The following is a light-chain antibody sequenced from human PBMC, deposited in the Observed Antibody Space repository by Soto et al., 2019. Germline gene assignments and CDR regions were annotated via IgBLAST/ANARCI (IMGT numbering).Light chain of an antibody. Sequence: DIQMTQSPSTLSASVGDRVTITCRASQSISSWLAWYQQKPGKAPKLLIYKASSLESGVPPRFSGSGSGTEFTLTISSLQPDDFATYYCQHYKTYSRTFGQGTKVDIK. J-gene: IGKJ1*01. V-gene: IGKV1-5*03. CDR3: QHYKTYSRT. CDR1: QSISSW. CDR2: KAS.